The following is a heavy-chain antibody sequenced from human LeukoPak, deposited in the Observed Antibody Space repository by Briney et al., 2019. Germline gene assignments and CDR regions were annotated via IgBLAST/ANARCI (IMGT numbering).Heavy chain of an antibody. V-gene: IGHV3-30-3*01. Sequence: GGSLRLSCAASGFTFSSYAMHWVRQAPGKGLEWVAVISYDGSNKYYADSVKGRFTTSRDNSKNTLYLQMNSLRAEDTAVYYCERGGWIQLYHFDYWGQGTLVTVSS. J-gene: IGHJ4*02. D-gene: IGHD5-18*01. CDR3: ERGGWIQLYHFDY. CDR1: GFTFSSYA. CDR2: ISYDGSNK.